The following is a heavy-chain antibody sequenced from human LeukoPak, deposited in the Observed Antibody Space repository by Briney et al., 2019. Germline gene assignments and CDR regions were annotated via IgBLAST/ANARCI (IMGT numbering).Heavy chain of an antibody. CDR1: GFTISNYE. V-gene: IGHV3-48*03. CDR3: AKALEVTAIFDY. CDR2: ISSSGTTI. J-gene: IGHJ4*02. D-gene: IGHD2-21*02. Sequence: AGGSLRLSCAASGFTISNYEMNWVRQAPGKGLEWVSYISSSGTTIYYADTVKDRFTISRDNAKNSLYLQMNSLRAEDTAVYYCAKALEVTAIFDYWGQGTLVTVSS.